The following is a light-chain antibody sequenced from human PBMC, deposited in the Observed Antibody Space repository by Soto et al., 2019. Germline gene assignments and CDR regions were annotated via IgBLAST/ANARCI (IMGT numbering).Light chain of an antibody. CDR1: QSVSNNY. V-gene: IGKV3-20*01. J-gene: IGKJ5*01. Sequence: DSVLTQSPGTLSLSPGERAALSCMASQSVSNNYLAWYQQKAGQAPRLLIYGASSRATGIPDRFNGSGSGTDFTLTISRLEHEDFAVYYCQQYGSSPPITFGQGTRLEIK. CDR3: QQYGSSPPIT. CDR2: GAS.